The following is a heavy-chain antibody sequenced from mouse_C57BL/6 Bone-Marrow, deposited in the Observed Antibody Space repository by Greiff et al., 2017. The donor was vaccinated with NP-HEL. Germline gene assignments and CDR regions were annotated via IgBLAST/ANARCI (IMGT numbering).Heavy chain of an antibody. CDR2: IYPGSGCT. CDR3: ARSGVTADCAMYC. V-gene: IGHV1-55*01. J-gene: IGHJ4*01. CDR1: GYTFTSYW. D-gene: IGHD2-3*01. Sequence: VQLQQPGAELVKPGASVKMSCKASGYTFTSYWITWVKQRPGQGLEWIGDIYPGSGCTNYNEKFKSKATLTVDTSFSTAYMQLSSLTSEDSAVSYCARSGVTADCAMYCWGQGPSVTVSS.